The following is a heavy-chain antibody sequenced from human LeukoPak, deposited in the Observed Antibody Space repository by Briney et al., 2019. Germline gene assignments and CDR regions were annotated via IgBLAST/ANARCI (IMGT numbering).Heavy chain of an antibody. V-gene: IGHV3-66*01. D-gene: IGHD1-26*01. CDR2: IYRVGST. J-gene: IGHJ4*02. CDR1: GFTVSNNY. Sequence: GGSLRLSCAASGFTVSNNYMSWVRQAPGKGLEWVSVIYRVGSTYYADSVKGRFTISRDNSKNTLYLQMNSLRAEDTAMYYCTSSERGSYMFDYWGQGTLVTVSS. CDR3: TSSERGSYMFDY.